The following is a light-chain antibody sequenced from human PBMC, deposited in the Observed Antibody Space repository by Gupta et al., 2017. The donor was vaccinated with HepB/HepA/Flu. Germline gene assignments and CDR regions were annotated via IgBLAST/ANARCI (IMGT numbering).Light chain of an antibody. CDR3: ATWDDSRSGYD. V-gene: IGLV1-47*01. J-gene: IGLJ1*01. CDR1: SSNIGINY. Sequence: QSVLTQPPSASGTPGQRVSISCSGSSSNIGINYVFRYQQFPGTAPNLLIFRNIQRPSGVPDRFSGSKFVPSASLAIIGLRSCEEADYNCATWDDSRSGYDFGNGTNVTVL. CDR2: RNI.